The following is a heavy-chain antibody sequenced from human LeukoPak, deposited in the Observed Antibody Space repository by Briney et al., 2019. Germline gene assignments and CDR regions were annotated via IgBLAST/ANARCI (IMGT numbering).Heavy chain of an antibody. CDR2: IKQDGSEK. D-gene: IGHD6-13*01. J-gene: IGHJ4*02. V-gene: IGHV3-7*03. CDR3: AKLYLGSSWYEGPFFDY. Sequence: PGGSLRLSCAASGFTFSSYWMSWVRQAPGKGLEWVAHIKQDGSEKYYVDSVKGRFTISRDNAKNSLYLQMNSLRAEDTAVYYCAKLYLGSSWYEGPFFDYWGQGTLVTVSS. CDR1: GFTFSSYW.